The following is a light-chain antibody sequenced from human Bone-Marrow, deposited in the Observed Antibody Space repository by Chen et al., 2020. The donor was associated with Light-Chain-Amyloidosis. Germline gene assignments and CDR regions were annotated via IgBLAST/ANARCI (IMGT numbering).Light chain of an antibody. Sequence: QSALAQPASVSGSPGQSITISCTGTTGDIDGYNYVSWYQHHPGRAPKLILYEVSIRPSGVSNRFSGSQSGKTAALPISGLQADDEADYYCNSYSNASSPYGFGTGTAVTVL. J-gene: IGLJ1*01. CDR1: TGDIDGYNY. CDR2: EVS. CDR3: NSYSNASSPYG. V-gene: IGLV2-14*01.